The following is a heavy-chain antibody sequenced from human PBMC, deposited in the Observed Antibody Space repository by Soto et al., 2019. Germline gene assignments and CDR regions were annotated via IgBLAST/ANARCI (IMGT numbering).Heavy chain of an antibody. Sequence: SGPTLVNPTETLTLTCTVSGFSLSNARMGVSWIRQPPGKALEWLAHIFSNDEKSYSTSLKSRLTISKDTSKSQVVLTMTNMDPGDTATYYCARIYKQLATDYWGQGTQVTVSS. J-gene: IGHJ4*02. CDR3: ARIYKQLATDY. CDR1: GFSLSNARMG. D-gene: IGHD6-6*01. CDR2: IFSNDEK. V-gene: IGHV2-26*01.